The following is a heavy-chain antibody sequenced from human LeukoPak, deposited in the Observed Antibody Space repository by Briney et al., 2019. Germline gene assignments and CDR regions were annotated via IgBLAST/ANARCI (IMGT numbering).Heavy chain of an antibody. CDR1: GFTFSSYA. J-gene: IGHJ4*02. CDR3: VKDLYKGDTSTWYYFDY. V-gene: IGHV3-64D*06. D-gene: IGHD6-13*01. Sequence: GGSLRLSCSGSGFTFSSYAIHWVRQAPGKGPEYVSXXXTSGDKTYYADSVKGRFTISRDNSKNTVSLQMSSLRAEDTAMYYCVKDLYKGDTSTWYYFDYWGQGTLVTVSS. CDR2: XXTSGDKT.